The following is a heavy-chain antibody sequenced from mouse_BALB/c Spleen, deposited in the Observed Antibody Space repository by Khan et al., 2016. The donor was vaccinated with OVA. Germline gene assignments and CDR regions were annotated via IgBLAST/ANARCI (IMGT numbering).Heavy chain of an antibody. CDR3: TRGGWGDGFAY. CDR1: GYTFTDFS. V-gene: IGHV1S137*01. J-gene: IGHJ3*01. D-gene: IGHD1-1*02. Sequence: VQLQESGAELVRPGVSVKISCKASGYTFTDFSMHWVKQSHAMSLEWIGVISTYYGDATYNQKFKDKATLTVDKSSSTAYMELGSLTSEDSAVYYCTRGGWGDGFAYWGQGTLVTVSA. CDR2: ISTYYGDA.